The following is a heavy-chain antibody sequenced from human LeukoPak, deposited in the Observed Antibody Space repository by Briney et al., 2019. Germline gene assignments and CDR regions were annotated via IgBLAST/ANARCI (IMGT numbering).Heavy chain of an antibody. CDR1: GFTFSSYA. V-gene: IGHV3-30-3*01. CDR3: ARVGYSSSSADI. J-gene: IGHJ3*02. D-gene: IGHD6-13*01. Sequence: GGSLRLSCAASGFTFSSYAMHWVRQAPGKGLEWVAVISYDGSNKYYADSVKGRFTISRDNSKNTLYLQMISLRAEDTAVYYCARVGYSSSSADIWGQGTMVTVSS. CDR2: ISYDGSNK.